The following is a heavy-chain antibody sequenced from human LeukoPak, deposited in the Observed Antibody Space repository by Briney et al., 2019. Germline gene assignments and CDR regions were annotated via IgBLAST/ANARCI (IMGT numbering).Heavy chain of an antibody. D-gene: IGHD3-10*01. Sequence: PSETLSLTCTVSGGSISSYYWSWIRQPAGKGPEWIGRIYTSGSTNYNPSLKSRVTMSVDTSKNQFSLKLSSVTAADTAVYYCARHVGLSMVRGSIANWFDPWGQGTLVTVSS. CDR2: IYTSGST. J-gene: IGHJ5*02. CDR3: ARHVGLSMVRGSIANWFDP. V-gene: IGHV4-4*07. CDR1: GGSISSYY.